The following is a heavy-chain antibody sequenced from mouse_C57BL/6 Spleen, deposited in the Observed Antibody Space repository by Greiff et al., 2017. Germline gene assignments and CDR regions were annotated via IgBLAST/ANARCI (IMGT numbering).Heavy chain of an antibody. J-gene: IGHJ3*01. Sequence: LVESGAELVRPGASVTLSCKASGYTFTDYEMHWVKQTPVHGLEWIGAIDPETGGTAYNQKFKGKAILTADKSSSTAYMELRSLTSEDSAVYYCTRITLHSNYDYDAWFAYWGQGTLVTVSA. CDR3: TRITLHSNYDYDAWFAY. CDR1: GYTFTDYE. V-gene: IGHV1-15*01. CDR2: IDPETGGT. D-gene: IGHD2-4*01.